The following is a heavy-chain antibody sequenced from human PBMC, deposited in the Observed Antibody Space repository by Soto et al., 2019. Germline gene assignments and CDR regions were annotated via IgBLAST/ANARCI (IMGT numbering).Heavy chain of an antibody. D-gene: IGHD2-2*01. CDR2: INAGNGNT. V-gene: IGHV1-3*01. CDR3: ARDRKYCSSTSCYDAFDI. Sequence: ASVKVSCKASGYTFTSYAMHWVRQAPGQRLEWMGWINAGNGNTKYSQKFQGRVTITRDTSASTAYMELSSLRSEDTAVYYCARDRKYCSSTSCYDAFDIWGQGTMVTVSS. J-gene: IGHJ3*02. CDR1: GYTFTSYA.